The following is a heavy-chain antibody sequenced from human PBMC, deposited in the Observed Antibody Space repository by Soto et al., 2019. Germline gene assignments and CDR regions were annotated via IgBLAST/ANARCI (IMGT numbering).Heavy chain of an antibody. CDR3: ARDRSGYSYGGFDY. V-gene: IGHV4-4*07. CDR2: IYTSGST. Sequence: SETLSLTCTVSGGSISSYYWSWIRQPAGKGLEWIGRIYTSGSTDYNPSLKSRVTMSVDTSKNQFSLKLSSVTAADTAVYYCARDRSGYSYGGFDYWGQGTLVTVSS. CDR1: GGSISSYY. J-gene: IGHJ4*02. D-gene: IGHD5-18*01.